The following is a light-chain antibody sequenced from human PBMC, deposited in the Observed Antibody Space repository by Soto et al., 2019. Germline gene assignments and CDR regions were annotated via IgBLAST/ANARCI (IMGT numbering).Light chain of an antibody. J-gene: IGKJ1*01. CDR3: QQTYITRT. CDR1: QSISNY. V-gene: IGKV1-39*01. CDR2: AAS. Sequence: DIQMTQSPSSLSASVGDRVTITCRASQSISNYLNWYQQKPGKAPKLLIYAASSLQSGVPSRFSGSGSATDFTLTISSLQPEDFATYYCQQTYITRTFGQGTKVEI.